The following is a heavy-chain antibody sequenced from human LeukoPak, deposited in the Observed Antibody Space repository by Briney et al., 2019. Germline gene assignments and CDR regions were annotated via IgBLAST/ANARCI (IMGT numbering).Heavy chain of an antibody. D-gene: IGHD5-18*01. CDR2: IYHSGST. V-gene: IGHV4-38-2*02. CDR3: ARESLTAMVSLFDY. CDR1: GYSISSGYY. J-gene: IGHJ4*02. Sequence: SETLSLTCTVSGYSISSGYYWGWIRQPPGKGLEWIGSIYHSGSTFYNPSLKSRVTISEDTSKNQFSLKLSSVTAADTAVYYCARESLTAMVSLFDYWGQGTLVTVSS.